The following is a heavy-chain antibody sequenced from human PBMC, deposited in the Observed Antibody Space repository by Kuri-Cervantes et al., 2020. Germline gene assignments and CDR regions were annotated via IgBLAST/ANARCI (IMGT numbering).Heavy chain of an antibody. CDR3: ARGWSTMVGD. CDR1: GGSISSYY. CDR2: IYYSGST. D-gene: IGHD3-10*01. V-gene: IGHV4-59*01. J-gene: IGHJ4*02. Sequence: ESLKISCTVSGGSISSYYWSWIRQPPGKGLEWIGYIYYSGSTNYNPFLKSRVTISVDTSKNHFSLKLSSVTAADTAVYYCARGWSTMVGDWGQGTLVTVSS.